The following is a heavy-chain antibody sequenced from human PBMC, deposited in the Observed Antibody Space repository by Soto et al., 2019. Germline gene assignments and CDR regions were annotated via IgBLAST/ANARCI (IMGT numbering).Heavy chain of an antibody. CDR2: IYYSGST. V-gene: IGHV4-61*01. J-gene: IGHJ6*02. CDR3: ARERAVAGTWGYYYYYYGMDV. Sequence: SETLSLTCTVSGGSVSSGSYYWSWIRQPPGKGLEWIGYIYYSGSTNYNPSLKSRVTISVDTSKNQFSLKLSSVTAADTAVYYCARERAVAGTWGYYYYYYGMDVWGQGTTVTVSS. D-gene: IGHD6-19*01. CDR1: GGSVSSGSYY.